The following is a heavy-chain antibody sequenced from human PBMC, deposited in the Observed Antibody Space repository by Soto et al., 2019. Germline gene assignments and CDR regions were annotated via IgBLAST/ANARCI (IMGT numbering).Heavy chain of an antibody. CDR2: IDPSDSYT. J-gene: IGHJ6*02. D-gene: IGHD2-2*01. CDR1: GYSFTSYW. CDR3: ARLQLGYCSSTSCYPNPYYYYGMDV. Sequence: PGESLKISCKGSGYSFTSYWISWVRQMPGKGLEWMGRIDPSDSYTNYSPSFQGHVTISADKSISTAYLQWSSLKASDTAMYYCARLQLGYCSSTSCYPNPYYYYGMDVWGQGTTVTSP. V-gene: IGHV5-10-1*01.